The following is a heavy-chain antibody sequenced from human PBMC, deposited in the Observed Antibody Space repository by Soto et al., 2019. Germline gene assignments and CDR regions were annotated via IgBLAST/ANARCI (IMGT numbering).Heavy chain of an antibody. CDR2: IYPGDSDT. J-gene: IGHJ6*02. D-gene: IGHD2-2*01. V-gene: IGHV5-51*01. Sequence: GESLKISCKGSGYSFTSYWIGWVRQMPGKGLEWMGIIYPGDSDTRYSLSFQGQVTISADKSISTAYLQWSSLKASDTAMYYCARHYHPDYYYYGMDVWGQGTTVTVSS. CDR1: GYSFTSYW. CDR3: ARHYHPDYYYYGMDV.